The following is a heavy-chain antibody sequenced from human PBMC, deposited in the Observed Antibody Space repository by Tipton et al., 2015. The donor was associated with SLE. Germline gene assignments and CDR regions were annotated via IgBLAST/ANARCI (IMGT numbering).Heavy chain of an antibody. J-gene: IGHJ4*02. Sequence: TLSLTCAVYGGSVSGHYWSWIRQPPGKGLEWIGEINHSGRTNYNPSLKSRVTISVDTSKNQFSLKLSSVNAADTAVYYCARYGGYYFDYWGQGTLVTVSS. V-gene: IGHV4-34*01. CDR1: GGSVSGHY. D-gene: IGHD4-23*01. CDR2: INHSGRT. CDR3: ARYGGYYFDY.